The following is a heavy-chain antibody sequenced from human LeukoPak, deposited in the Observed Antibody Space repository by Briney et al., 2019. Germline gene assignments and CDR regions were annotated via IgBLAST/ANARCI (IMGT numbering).Heavy chain of an antibody. Sequence: SQTLSLTCTVSGGSISSGSYYWSWIRQPAGKGLEWIGRIYTSGSTSYNPSLKSRVTISVDTSKNQFSLKLSSVTAADTAVYYCARVRGIAVAGAYYDAFDIWGQGTMVTVSS. J-gene: IGHJ3*02. V-gene: IGHV4-61*02. D-gene: IGHD6-19*01. CDR1: GGSISSGSYY. CDR3: ARVRGIAVAGAYYDAFDI. CDR2: IYTSGST.